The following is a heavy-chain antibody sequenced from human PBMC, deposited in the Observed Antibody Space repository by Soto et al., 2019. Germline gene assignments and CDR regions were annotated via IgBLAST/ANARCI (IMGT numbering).Heavy chain of an antibody. D-gene: IGHD6-19*01. V-gene: IGHV1-8*01. J-gene: IGHJ3*02. CDR1: GYTFNRHD. CDR3: AREGLYGSIQDNTFDI. Sequence: QVQLVQSGAEVKRSGASVRISCKASGYTFNRHDINWVRQATGQGPEWIGWMNPNSGNTGYAQNFQGRVTMHRDSSITTAYMDLSSLTSEDTAIYYCAREGLYGSIQDNTFDIWGQGTMVSVSS. CDR2: MNPNSGNT.